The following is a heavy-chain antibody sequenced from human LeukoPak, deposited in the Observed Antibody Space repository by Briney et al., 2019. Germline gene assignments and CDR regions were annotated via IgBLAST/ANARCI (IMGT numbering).Heavy chain of an antibody. CDR1: RFTFSSYN. CDR3: ARFSGYCSSTSCTPGD. D-gene: IGHD2-2*01. V-gene: IGHV3-21*01. CDR2: ISSSSSYI. Sequence: GGSLRLSCAASRFTFSSYNMDWVRQAPGKGVEWVSSISSSSSYIYYADSVKGRFTISRDNAKNSLYLQMNSLRAEDTAVYYCARFSGYCSSTSCTPGDWGQGTLVTVSS. J-gene: IGHJ4*02.